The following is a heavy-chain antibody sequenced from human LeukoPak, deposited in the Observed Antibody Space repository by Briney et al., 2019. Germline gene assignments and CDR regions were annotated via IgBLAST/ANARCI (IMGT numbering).Heavy chain of an antibody. D-gene: IGHD3-22*01. J-gene: IGHJ3*02. CDR2: ISSSGSTI. CDR3: AREASTYYYDSSGYDDAFDI. Sequence: PGGSLRLSCAASGFTFSSYSMNWVRQAPGKGLEWVSYISSSGSTIYYADSVKGRFTISRDNAKNSLYLQMNSLRAEDTAVYYCAREASTYYYDSSGYDDAFDIWGQGTMVTVSS. V-gene: IGHV3-48*04. CDR1: GFTFSSYS.